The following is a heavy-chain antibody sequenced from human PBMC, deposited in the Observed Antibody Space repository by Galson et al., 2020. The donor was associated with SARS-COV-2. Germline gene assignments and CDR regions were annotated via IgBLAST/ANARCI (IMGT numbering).Heavy chain of an antibody. J-gene: IGHJ2*01. CDR3: ARVYSTWYWDFDL. V-gene: IGHV1-18*01. D-gene: IGHD6-13*01. CDR1: GYSFTTYG. Sequence: ASVKVSCKASGYSFTTYGITWVRQAPGQGLEWMGWIAAYNGYTNYAQNLQGRVTISIDTATSTAYMELSSLKSDDTAVYYCARVYSTWYWDFDLWGRGTLVTVSS. CDR2: IAAYNGYT.